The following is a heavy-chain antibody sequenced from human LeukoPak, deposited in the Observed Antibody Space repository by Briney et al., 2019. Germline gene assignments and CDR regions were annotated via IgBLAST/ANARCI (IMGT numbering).Heavy chain of an antibody. J-gene: IGHJ5*02. V-gene: IGHV4-34*01. CDR2: INHSGST. CDR3: ARGGRRITIFGVVMVWFDP. D-gene: IGHD3-3*01. Sequence: SETLSLTCAVYGGSFSGYYWSWIRQPPGKGLGWIGEINHSGSTNYNPSLKSRVTISVDTSKNQFSLKLSSVTAADTAVYYCARGGRRITIFGVVMVWFDPWGQGTLVTVSS. CDR1: GGSFSGYY.